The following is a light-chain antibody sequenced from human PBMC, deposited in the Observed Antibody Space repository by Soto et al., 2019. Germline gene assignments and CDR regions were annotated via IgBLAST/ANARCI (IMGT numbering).Light chain of an antibody. V-gene: IGKV3-20*01. CDR3: QQYGSAPYT. CDR2: GAS. CDR1: ESVNKNY. Sequence: EIVLTQSPGTLSLSPGERATLSCRASESVNKNYLAWYKQKPGQTPRLLIHGASSRATGIPDRFSGSGSGTNCTHTVSRLEPEDFAVFYCQQYGSAPYTFGQGTKVEIK. J-gene: IGKJ2*01.